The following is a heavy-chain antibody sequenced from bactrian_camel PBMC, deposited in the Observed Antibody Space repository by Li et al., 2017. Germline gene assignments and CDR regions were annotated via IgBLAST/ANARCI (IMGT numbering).Heavy chain of an antibody. D-gene: IGHD3*01. CDR2: IISGATST. CDR3: AALYDCPSVSWFRTAPAKFGY. Sequence: VQLVESGGGSVQTGGSLRLSCAASGSIENSLCMGWFRQAPGKEREGVAAIISGATSTYYSNSVKGRFTISQNNAQSRVALQMNSLKPEDTAMYYCAALYDCPSVSWFRTAPAKFGYWGQGTQVTVS. CDR1: GSIENSLC. V-gene: IGHV3S40*01. J-gene: IGHJ6*01.